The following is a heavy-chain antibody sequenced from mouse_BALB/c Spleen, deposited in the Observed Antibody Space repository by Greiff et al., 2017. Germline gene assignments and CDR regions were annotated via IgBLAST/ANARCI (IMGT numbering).Heavy chain of an antibody. CDR1: GFTFSSFG. CDR3: ARSDDWFAY. Sequence: DVQLVESGGGLVQPGGSRKLSCAASGFTFSSFGMHWVRQAPEKGLEWVAYISSGSSTIYYADTVKGRFTISRDNPKNTLFLQMTSLRSEDTAMYYCARSDDWFAYWGQGTLVTVSA. CDR2: ISSGSSTI. V-gene: IGHV5-17*02. J-gene: IGHJ3*01.